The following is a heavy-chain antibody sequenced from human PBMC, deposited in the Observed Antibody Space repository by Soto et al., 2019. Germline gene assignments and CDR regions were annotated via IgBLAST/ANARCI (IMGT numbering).Heavy chain of an antibody. CDR2: IYYTGTT. Sequence: SETLSLTCTVPGGSINSGGSYWTWLRHHPGKGLEWFGNIYYTGTTHYNPSLEGRVFISLDTSRNQFPLKVTSVTAADSAVYYCAREGGYDFSYYYYGMDVWGQGTTVTVSS. J-gene: IGHJ6*02. CDR3: AREGGYDFSYYYYGMDV. V-gene: IGHV4-31*02. CDR1: GGSINSGGSY. D-gene: IGHD5-12*01.